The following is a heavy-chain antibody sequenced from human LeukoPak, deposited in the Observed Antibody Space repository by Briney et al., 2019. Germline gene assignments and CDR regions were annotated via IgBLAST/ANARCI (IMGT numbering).Heavy chain of an antibody. CDR3: ASDPADCDSYFIDG. J-gene: IGHJ6*02. D-gene: IGHD2-21*02. CDR1: GRFKKSRSEL. Sequence: SETLSLMCTLWGRFKKSRSELGRGIRQPRGKGVEWIGSIYYRGSTYYNPSLKSRVTISIDTSKNQFSLKLSSVPAADTALYYCASDPADCDSYFIDGWGQGTTVTVSS. V-gene: IGHV4-39*01. CDR2: IYYRGST.